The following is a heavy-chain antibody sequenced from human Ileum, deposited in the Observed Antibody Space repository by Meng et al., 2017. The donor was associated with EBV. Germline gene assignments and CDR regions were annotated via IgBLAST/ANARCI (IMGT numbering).Heavy chain of an antibody. CDR3: TRVGCPGGSCYYFDY. J-gene: IGHJ4*02. D-gene: IGHD2-15*01. CDR1: GFTFSNYW. Sequence: EVQLVESGGGLVQPGGSLRLSCAASGFTFSNYWMHWVRQVPGKGLVWVSRINGDGSMISYVDSVKGRFTISRDNAKNTLHLQMNSLRAEDTAVYYCTRVGCPGGSCYYFDYWGQGTLVTVSS. CDR2: INGDGSMI. V-gene: IGHV3-74*01.